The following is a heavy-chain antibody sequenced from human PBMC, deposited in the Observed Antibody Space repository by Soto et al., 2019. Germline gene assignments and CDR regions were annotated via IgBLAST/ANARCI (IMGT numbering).Heavy chain of an antibody. CDR2: IYYSGST. Sequence: SETLSLTCTVSGGSISSYYWSWIRQPPGKGLEWIGYIYYSGSTNYNPSLKSGVTISVDTSKNQFSLKLSSVTAADTAVYYCARGRIVVVPAAILYYYYMDVWGKGTTVTVSS. D-gene: IGHD2-2*02. V-gene: IGHV4-59*01. CDR3: ARGRIVVVPAAILYYYYMDV. J-gene: IGHJ6*03. CDR1: GGSISSYY.